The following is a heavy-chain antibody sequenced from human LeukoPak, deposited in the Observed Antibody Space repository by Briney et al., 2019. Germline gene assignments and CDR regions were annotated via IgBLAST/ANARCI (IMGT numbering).Heavy chain of an antibody. Sequence: PGGSLRLSCAASGFTFSSYGMHWVRQAPGKGLEWVAVISYDGSNKYYADSVKGRFTISRDNSKNTLYLQMNSLRAEDTAVYYCARASYCGGDCYDLDYWGQGTLVTVSS. V-gene: IGHV3-30*03. CDR3: ARASYCGGDCYDLDY. D-gene: IGHD2-21*02. CDR1: GFTFSSYG. J-gene: IGHJ4*02. CDR2: ISYDGSNK.